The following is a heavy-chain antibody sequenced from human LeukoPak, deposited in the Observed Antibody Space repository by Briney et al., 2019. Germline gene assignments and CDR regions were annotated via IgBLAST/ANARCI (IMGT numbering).Heavy chain of an antibody. CDR3: AKDRSGSYYVGFDY. CDR1: GFTFDDYA. CDR2: ISWNSGSI. V-gene: IGHV3-9*01. J-gene: IGHJ4*02. D-gene: IGHD1-26*01. Sequence: GGSLRLSCAASGFTFDDYAMHWVRQAPGKGLEWVSGISWNSGSIGYADSVKGRFTISRDNAKNSLYLQMNSLRAEDTALYYCAKDRSGSYYVGFDYWGQGTPVTVSS.